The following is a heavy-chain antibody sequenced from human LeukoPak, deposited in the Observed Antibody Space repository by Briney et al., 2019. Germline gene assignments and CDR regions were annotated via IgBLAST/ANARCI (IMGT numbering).Heavy chain of an antibody. J-gene: IGHJ4*01. CDR1: GFTFSSYS. D-gene: IGHD4-23*01. Sequence: GGSLRLSCAASGFTFSSYSMNWVRQAPGKGLEWVSSISSSSSYIYYADSVKGRFTISRDNAKNSLYLQMNSLRAEDTAVYYCARDPETTVVTPHFDYWGHGTLVTASS. CDR2: ISSSSSYI. CDR3: ARDPETTVVTPHFDY. V-gene: IGHV3-21*01.